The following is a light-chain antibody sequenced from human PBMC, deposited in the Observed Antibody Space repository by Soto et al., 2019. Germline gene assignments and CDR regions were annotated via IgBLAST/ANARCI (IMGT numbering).Light chain of an antibody. CDR1: QSVSSY. CDR3: QQRSNWPPAT. J-gene: IGKJ4*01. V-gene: IGKV3-11*01. CDR2: DAS. Sequence: EIVLTQSPATLSLSPGERATLSCRASQSVSSYLAWYQQKPGQAPRLLIYDASNRATGIPARFSGSGSATDFTLPISSREPEDFAVYYCQQRSNWPPATFGGGTKVEIK.